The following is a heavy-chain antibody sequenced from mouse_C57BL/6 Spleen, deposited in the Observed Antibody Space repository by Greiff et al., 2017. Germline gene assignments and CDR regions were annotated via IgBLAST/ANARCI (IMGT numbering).Heavy chain of an antibody. V-gene: IGHV1-82*01. CDR2: MYPGAGAT. J-gene: IGHJ1*03. CDR1: GYAFSSSW. D-gene: IGHD1-1*01. CDR3: ARWPYYYGSSYWYFDV. Sequence: QVQLKESGPELVKPGASVTISCKASGYAFSSSWMNWVKQRPGKGLEWIGRMYPGAGATTYNGKFKSKATLTADKSSSTAYMQLSSLSSEDSAGYFCARWPYYYGSSYWYFDVWGTGTTVTVSS.